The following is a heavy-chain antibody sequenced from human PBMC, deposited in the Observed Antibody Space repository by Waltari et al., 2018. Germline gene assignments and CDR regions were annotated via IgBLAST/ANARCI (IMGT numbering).Heavy chain of an antibody. CDR1: GYPFTCSY. J-gene: IGHJ4*02. D-gene: IGHD1-1*01. CDR3: ARRGLKRPHNFDY. CDR2: SNPISGGT. Sequence: QVQLVQSGAELKKPGASVKVSCKASGYPFTCSYVHWVRRAAGQGLEWMGRSNPISGGTNYAQKFQGRDTMTRDTSISTAYMELSRLRSDDTAVYYCARRGLKRPHNFDYWGQGTLVTVSS. V-gene: IGHV1-2*06.